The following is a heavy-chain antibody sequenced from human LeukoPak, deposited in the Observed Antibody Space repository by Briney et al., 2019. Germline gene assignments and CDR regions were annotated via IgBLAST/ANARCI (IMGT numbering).Heavy chain of an antibody. D-gene: IGHD5-18*01. CDR2: IYSGGST. V-gene: IGHV3-66*01. J-gene: IGHJ3*02. CDR3: ARVPHSYGYAFDI. Sequence: GGSLRLSCAVSGFTVSSNYMSWVRQAPGKGLEWVSVIYSGGSTYYADSVKGRFTISRDNSKNTLYLQMNSLRVEDTAVYYCARVPHSYGYAFDIWGQGTMVTVSS. CDR1: GFTVSSNY.